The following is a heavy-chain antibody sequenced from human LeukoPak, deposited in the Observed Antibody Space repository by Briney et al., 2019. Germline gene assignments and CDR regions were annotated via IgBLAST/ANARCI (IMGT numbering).Heavy chain of an antibody. D-gene: IGHD3-22*01. CDR3: ARVGSGYYEIFGWFDP. V-gene: IGHV4-38-2*02. CDR1: GYSISSGYY. CDR2: IYHSGST. Sequence: PSETLSLTCTVSGYSISSGYYWGWIRQPPGKGLEWIGSIYHSGSTYYSPSLKSRVTISVDTSKNQFSLKLSSVTAADTAVYYCARVGSGYYEIFGWFDPWGQGTLVTVSS. J-gene: IGHJ5*02.